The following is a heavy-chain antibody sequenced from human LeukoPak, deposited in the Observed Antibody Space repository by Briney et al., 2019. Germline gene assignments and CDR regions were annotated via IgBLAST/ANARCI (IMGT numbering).Heavy chain of an antibody. CDR1: GESFDGFY. Sequence: SETLSLTCAVYGESFDGFYWNWIRQSPEKGLKWLGEVNYIGRTNYNPALESRIAISADASKRQFSLKVTSVTAADTAVYYCAIRLTTSRLATATTWFDPWGQGTLVSVSS. V-gene: IGHV4-34*01. D-gene: IGHD1-1*01. CDR2: VNYIGRT. J-gene: IGHJ5*02. CDR3: AIRLTTSRLATATTWFDP.